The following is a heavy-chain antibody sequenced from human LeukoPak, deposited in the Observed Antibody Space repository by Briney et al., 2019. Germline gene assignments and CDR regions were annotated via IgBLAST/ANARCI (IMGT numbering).Heavy chain of an antibody. CDR1: GYTFTGYY. Sequence: ASVKVSCKASGYTFTGYYMNWVRQAPGQGVEWMGWINPNSGGTNYAQKFQCRVTMPRDTSISTAYMELSRPTSDCTAVYYCARDRSYYDILTGYYTTLDRSPPYGMDVWGQGTTVTVSS. CDR3: ARDRSYYDILTGYYTTLDRSPPYGMDV. CDR2: INPNSGGT. J-gene: IGHJ6*02. D-gene: IGHD3-9*01. V-gene: IGHV1-2*02.